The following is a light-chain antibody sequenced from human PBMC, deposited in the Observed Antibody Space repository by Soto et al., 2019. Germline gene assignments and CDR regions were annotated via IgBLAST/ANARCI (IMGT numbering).Light chain of an antibody. CDR3: QQYNNWPPWT. CDR2: GAS. V-gene: IGKV3-15*01. J-gene: IGKJ1*01. Sequence: EIVMTQSPATLSVSPGERATLSCRASQSVSSNLAWYQQKPGQAPRLLIYGASTRATGLPARFIGSGSGTEFTLTISSLQSEDFAVYYCQQYNNWPPWTFGQGTKVEIK. CDR1: QSVSSN.